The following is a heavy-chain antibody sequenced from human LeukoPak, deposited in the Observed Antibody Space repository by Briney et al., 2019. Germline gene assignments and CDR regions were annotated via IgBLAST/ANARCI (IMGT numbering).Heavy chain of an antibody. Sequence: SETLSLTCTVSGGSISSYYWSWIRQPPGKGLEWIGYIYYSGSTNYNPSPKSRVTMSVDTSKNYFSLKLSSVTAADTAVYFCARDSRWDLALDYWGQGTLVTVSS. D-gene: IGHD1-26*01. J-gene: IGHJ4*02. CDR1: GGSISSYY. CDR2: IYYSGST. V-gene: IGHV4-59*12. CDR3: ARDSRWDLALDY.